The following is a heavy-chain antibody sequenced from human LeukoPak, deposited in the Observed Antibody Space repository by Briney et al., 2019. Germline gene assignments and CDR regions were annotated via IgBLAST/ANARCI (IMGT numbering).Heavy chain of an antibody. J-gene: IGHJ4*02. CDR2: IRYDGSNK. V-gene: IGHV3-30*02. Sequence: GGSLRLSCAASGFSFSSYGMHWVRQAPGKGLEWVAFIRYDGSNKYYADSVKGRFIISRDNSKNTLYLQMNSLRAGDTAVYYCAKPHFDDWGQGTLVTVSS. CDR3: AKPHFDD. CDR1: GFSFSSYG.